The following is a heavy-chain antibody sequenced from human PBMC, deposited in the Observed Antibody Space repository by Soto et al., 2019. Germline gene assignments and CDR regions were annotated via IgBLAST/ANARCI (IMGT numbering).Heavy chain of an antibody. CDR2: INHSGST. V-gene: IGHV4-34*01. D-gene: IGHD3-10*01. J-gene: IGHJ4*02. CDR3: ASSLYGSGSPDY. Sequence: SETLSLTCAVYGGSFSGYYWSWIRQPPGKGLEWIGEINHSGSTNYNPSLKSRVTISVDTSKNQFSLKLSSVTAADPAVYYCASSLYGSGSPDYWGQGTLVTVSS. CDR1: GGSFSGYY.